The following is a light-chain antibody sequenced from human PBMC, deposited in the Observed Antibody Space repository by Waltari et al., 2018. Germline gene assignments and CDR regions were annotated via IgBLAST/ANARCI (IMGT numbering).Light chain of an antibody. CDR2: DVS. Sequence: QSALTQPASVSGSPGQSITISCTGTSSDVGGYNYVSWYQQHPGKAPKLMIYDVSKRPSGVSNRFSGSKSGNTASLTISGLQAEDDADYYCSSYTSSSTHWVFGGGTKLTVL. CDR1: SSDVGGYNY. J-gene: IGLJ3*02. V-gene: IGLV2-14*01. CDR3: SSYTSSSTHWV.